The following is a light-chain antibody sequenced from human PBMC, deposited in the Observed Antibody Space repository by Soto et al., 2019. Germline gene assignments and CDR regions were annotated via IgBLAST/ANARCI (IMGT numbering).Light chain of an antibody. V-gene: IGKV1-9*01. CDR3: QQLNSYPWT. CDR1: QGISSY. CDR2: AAS. Sequence: DIQLTQSPSFLSASGGDRVTITCRASQGISSYLAWYQQKPGKAPKLLIYAASTLQSGVPSRFSGSGSGTEFTLTISSRQPEDFATYYCQQLNSYPWTFGQGTKVEIK. J-gene: IGKJ1*01.